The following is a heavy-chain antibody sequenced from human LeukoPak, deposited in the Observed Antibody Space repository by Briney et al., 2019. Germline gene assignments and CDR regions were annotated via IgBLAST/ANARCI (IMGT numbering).Heavy chain of an antibody. V-gene: IGHV3-43*02. D-gene: IGHD4-17*01. CDR3: AKDLSDYGDYRSGAFDI. CDR1: GFTFADYA. J-gene: IGHJ3*02. Sequence: PGGSLRLSCAASGFTFADYAMHWVRQAPGKSLEWVSLISGDGGNTYSADSMKGRFTISRDNSKNSLYLQMNSLRTEDTALYYCAKDLSDYGDYRSGAFDIWGQGTMVTVSS. CDR2: ISGDGGNT.